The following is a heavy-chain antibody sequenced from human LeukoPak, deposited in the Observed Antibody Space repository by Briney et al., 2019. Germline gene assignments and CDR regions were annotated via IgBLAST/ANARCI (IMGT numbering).Heavy chain of an antibody. V-gene: IGHV3-30-3*01. J-gene: IGHJ3*02. CDR2: IPYDGSNK. Sequence: GGSLRLSCAASGFTFSSYAMHWVRQAPGKGMEGVAIIPYDGSNKYYADSVKGRFTISRDNSKNTLYLQMNSLRAEDTAVYYCARSRRYYGSGIQAAFDIWGQGTMVTVSS. CDR1: GFTFSSYA. CDR3: ARSRRYYGSGIQAAFDI. D-gene: IGHD3-10*01.